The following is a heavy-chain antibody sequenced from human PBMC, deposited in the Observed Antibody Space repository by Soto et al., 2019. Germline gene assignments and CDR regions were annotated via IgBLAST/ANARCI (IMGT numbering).Heavy chain of an antibody. CDR1: GLTFSDHY. V-gene: IGHV3-11*01. CDR2: ISSSAGTI. CDR3: ARAPYFGSGTYYYYALDV. J-gene: IGHJ6*02. Sequence: QVQLLESGGGLVKPGGSLRLSCAASGLTFSDHYMTLIRQAPGKGLEWISYISSSAGTIYYADSVKGRFTISRDNAKNSLYLQMTNLRAEDTAVYYGARAPYFGSGTYYYYALDVWGQGTTVTVSS. D-gene: IGHD3-10*01.